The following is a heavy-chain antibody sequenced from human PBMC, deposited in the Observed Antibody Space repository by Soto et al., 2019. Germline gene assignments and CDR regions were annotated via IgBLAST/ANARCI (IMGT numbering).Heavy chain of an antibody. V-gene: IGHV3-33*05. Sequence: QVQLVESGGGVVQPGRSLRLSCAASGFTFSQYGMHWFRQAPGKGLEWVAVILHDGGDQRYGDSVNGRFTISIDNSKNTRYLQINSLSVEYTAVYYCARDDDRSDNGLDMWGQGTMVTVSS. J-gene: IGHJ3*02. CDR3: ARDDDRSDNGLDM. CDR2: ILHDGGDQ. D-gene: IGHD2-8*01. CDR1: GFTFSQYG.